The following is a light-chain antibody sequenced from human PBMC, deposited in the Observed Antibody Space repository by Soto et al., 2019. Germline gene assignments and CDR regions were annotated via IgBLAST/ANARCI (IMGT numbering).Light chain of an antibody. CDR1: QSVSSSY. CDR2: GAS. V-gene: IGKV3-20*01. Sequence: EVVLTQSPGTLSLSPGERATLSCRASQSVSSSYLAWYQQKPGQAPRLLIYGASSRAPGIPDRFSGSGSGTDLTLTIRRLEPEDFAVYYCQQYGSSPLFTFGQGTKLEIK. J-gene: IGKJ2*01. CDR3: QQYGSSPLFT.